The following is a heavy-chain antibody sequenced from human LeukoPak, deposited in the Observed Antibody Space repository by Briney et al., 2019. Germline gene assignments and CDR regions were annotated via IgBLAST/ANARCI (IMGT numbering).Heavy chain of an antibody. Sequence: GGSLRLSCAASGFTLSSNWMSWVRQAPGKGLEWVANINQDGSAKYYVDSVKGRFTISRDNARNSMYLQMNSLRAEDTAVYYCARWDIRGTAHQLDYWGQGTLVTVSS. CDR2: INQDGSAK. V-gene: IGHV3-7*01. D-gene: IGHD5-12*01. J-gene: IGHJ4*02. CDR1: GFTLSSNW. CDR3: ARWDIRGTAHQLDY.